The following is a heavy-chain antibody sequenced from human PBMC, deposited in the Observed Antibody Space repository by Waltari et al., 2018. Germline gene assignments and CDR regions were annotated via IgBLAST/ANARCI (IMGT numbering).Heavy chain of an antibody. J-gene: IGHJ6*03. Sequence: QVQLQESGPGLVKPSETLSLTCTVSGGSISSYYWSWIRQPPGKGLEWLGYIYYSGSTNYNPSLKSRVTRSVDTSKNQFSLKLSAVTAADTAVYYWARAGQDWRSGYSSSWWGDYYYYMDVWGKGTTVTVSS. D-gene: IGHD6-13*01. CDR3: ARAGQDWRSGYSSSWWGDYYYYMDV. CDR2: IYYSGST. V-gene: IGHV4-59*01. CDR1: GGSISSYY.